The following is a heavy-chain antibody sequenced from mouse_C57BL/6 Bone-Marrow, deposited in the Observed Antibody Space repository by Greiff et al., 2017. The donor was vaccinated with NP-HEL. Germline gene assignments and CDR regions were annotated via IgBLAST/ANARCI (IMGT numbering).Heavy chain of an antibody. Sequence: VKLVESGAELARPGASVKLSCKASGYTFTSYGISWVKQRTGQGLEWIGEIYPRSGNTYYNEKFKGKATLTADKSSSTAYMELRSLTSEDSAVYFCARGRGHSGAFAYWGQGTLVTVSA. CDR1: GYTFTSYG. CDR2: IYPRSGNT. D-gene: IGHD1-2*01. V-gene: IGHV1-81*01. J-gene: IGHJ3*01. CDR3: ARGRGHSGAFAY.